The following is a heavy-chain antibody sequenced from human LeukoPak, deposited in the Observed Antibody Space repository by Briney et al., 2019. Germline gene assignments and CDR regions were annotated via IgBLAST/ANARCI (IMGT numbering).Heavy chain of an antibody. V-gene: IGHV4-61*01. J-gene: IGHJ4*02. CDR2: IYYSGST. D-gene: IGHD3-10*01. CDR3: ARDRGITMVRGVIVY. Sequence: SETLSLTCSVSGGSVSSGRFYWTWIRQPPGRGLEWIGYIYYSGSTNYNPSLNSRVSISVDTSKNQFSLTMTSVTAADTAVYYCARDRGITMVRGVIVYWGQGTLVTVSS. CDR1: GGSVSSGRFY.